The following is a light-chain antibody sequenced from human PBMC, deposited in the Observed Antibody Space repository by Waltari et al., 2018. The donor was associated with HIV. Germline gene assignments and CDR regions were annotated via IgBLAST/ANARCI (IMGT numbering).Light chain of an antibody. J-gene: IGKJ1*01. CDR1: QTISSTY. CDR2: GAS. CDR3: QQYIGSPRT. Sequence: IALTQSPGTLSLSPGERVTLSCRASQTISSTYLAWYQQKPGQAPRLLIYGASSRATGIPDRFSGSGSGTEFTLTISSLEPEDCAVYYCQQYIGSPRTFGQGTKVELK. V-gene: IGKV3-20*01.